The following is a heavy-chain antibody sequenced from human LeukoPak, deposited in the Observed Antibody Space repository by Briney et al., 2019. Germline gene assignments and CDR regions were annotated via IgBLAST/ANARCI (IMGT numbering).Heavy chain of an antibody. J-gene: IGHJ4*02. D-gene: IGHD3-10*01. CDR1: RYPFTSYA. CDR3: ARVDGSGPNAPNDC. Sequence: ASVKVSCKASRYPFTSYAMHWVRQAPGQRLEWMGWIHVGNGNTEYSQKFQGRVTITRDTPATTTCMELGSLRSEDTAVYYCARVDGSGPNAPNDCWGQGSLVTVSS. CDR2: IHVGNGNT. V-gene: IGHV1-3*01.